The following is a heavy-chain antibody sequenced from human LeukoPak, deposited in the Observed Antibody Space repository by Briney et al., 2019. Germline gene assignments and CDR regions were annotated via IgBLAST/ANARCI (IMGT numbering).Heavy chain of an antibody. CDR3: ARDRVLLWFGELFDY. Sequence: GASVKVSCKASGYTFTSYDINWVRQATGQGLEWMGWMNPNSGNTGYAQKFQGRVTMTRNTSISTAYMELRSLRSDDTAVYYCARDRVLLWFGELFDYWGQGTLVTVSS. V-gene: IGHV1-8*01. D-gene: IGHD3-10*01. CDR2: MNPNSGNT. CDR1: GYTFTSYD. J-gene: IGHJ4*02.